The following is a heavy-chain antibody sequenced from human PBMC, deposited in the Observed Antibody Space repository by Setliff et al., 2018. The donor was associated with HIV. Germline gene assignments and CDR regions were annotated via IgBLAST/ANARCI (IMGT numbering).Heavy chain of an antibody. CDR2: ISSSGSTI. Sequence: GESLKISCAASGFTFSDYYMSWIRQAPGKGLEWVSYISSSGSTIYYADSVKGRFTISRDNAKNSLYLQMNSLRAEDTAVYYCASGTTVTTDHAFDIWGQGTMVTVSS. V-gene: IGHV3-11*04. CDR3: ASGTTVTTDHAFDI. CDR1: GFTFSDYY. D-gene: IGHD4-17*01. J-gene: IGHJ3*02.